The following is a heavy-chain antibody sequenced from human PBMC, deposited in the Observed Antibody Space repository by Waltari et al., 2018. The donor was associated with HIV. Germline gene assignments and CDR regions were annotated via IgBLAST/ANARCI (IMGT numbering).Heavy chain of an antibody. D-gene: IGHD3-10*01. CDR3: ATTHGSGDYDNDFDY. CDR2: INQAGTER. V-gene: IGHV3-7*01. CDR1: GFTFSFYW. Sequence: EVKLEESGGGWVQPGGSLTLTCEASGFTFSFYWLSWVRKAPGKGLEWVANINQAGTERHYVDSVRGRFTISRDNGKTSLFLQMNSLSVEDTAVYYCATTHGSGDYDNDFDYWGQGTLV. J-gene: IGHJ4*02.